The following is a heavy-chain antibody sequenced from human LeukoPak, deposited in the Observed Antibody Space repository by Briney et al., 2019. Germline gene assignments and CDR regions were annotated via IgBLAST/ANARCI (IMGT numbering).Heavy chain of an antibody. CDR1: GFTVSSNY. D-gene: IGHD4-11*01. CDR3: AKEVDSNYLGWFDP. Sequence: GGSLRLSYAASGFTVSSNYMSWVRQAPGKGLEWVSVIYSGGSTYYADSVKGRFTISRDNSKNTLYLQMNSLRAEDTAVYYCAKEVDSNYLGWFDPWGQGTLVTVSS. CDR2: IYSGGST. J-gene: IGHJ5*02. V-gene: IGHV3-53*01.